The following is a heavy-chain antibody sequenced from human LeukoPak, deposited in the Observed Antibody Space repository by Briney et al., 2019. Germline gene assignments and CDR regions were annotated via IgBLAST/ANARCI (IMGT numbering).Heavy chain of an antibody. V-gene: IGHV3-33*08. CDR3: SRTTVTTWSPLGAFDI. J-gene: IGHJ3*02. CDR2: IWYDGSNK. Sequence: GGSLRLSCAASGFTFSSYEMNWVRQAPGKGLEWVAVIWYDGSNKYYADSVKGRFTISRDNSKNTLYLQMNSLRAEDTAVYYCSRTTVTTWSPLGAFDIWGQGTMVTASS. D-gene: IGHD4-17*01. CDR1: GFTFSSYE.